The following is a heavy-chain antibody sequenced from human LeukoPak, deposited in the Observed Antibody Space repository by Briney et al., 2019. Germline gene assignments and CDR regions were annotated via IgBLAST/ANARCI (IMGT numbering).Heavy chain of an antibody. CDR3: ARERDTAMVTGDAFDI. Sequence: ASVKVSCKASGYTFTGYYMHWVRQAPGQRLEWMGWINPNSGGTNYAQKFQGRVTMTRDTSISTAYMELSRLRSDDTAVYYCARERDTAMVTGDAFDIWGQGTMVTVSS. D-gene: IGHD5-18*01. CDR2: INPNSGGT. V-gene: IGHV1-2*02. CDR1: GYTFTGYY. J-gene: IGHJ3*02.